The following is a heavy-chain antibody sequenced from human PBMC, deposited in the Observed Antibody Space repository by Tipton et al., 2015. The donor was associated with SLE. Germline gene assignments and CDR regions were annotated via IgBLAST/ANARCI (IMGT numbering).Heavy chain of an antibody. D-gene: IGHD3-3*02. Sequence: TLSLTCTVSSGSLSNYYWSWIRQPPGKGLEWIGHIYYSGSTNYNPSLRSRVTISVDRSKNQFSLKLTSVAAADTAVYYCARGPPFMEWERNWFDPWGQGTQATVSS. J-gene: IGHJ5*02. CDR1: SGSLSNYY. CDR2: IYYSGST. V-gene: IGHV4-59*01. CDR3: ARGPPFMEWERNWFDP.